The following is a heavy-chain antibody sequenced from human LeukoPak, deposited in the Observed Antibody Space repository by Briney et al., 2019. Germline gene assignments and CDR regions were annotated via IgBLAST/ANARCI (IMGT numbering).Heavy chain of an antibody. V-gene: IGHV4-30-2*01. CDR1: GGSISSGGYY. CDR3: ARDLRSSGSLDY. D-gene: IGHD3-22*01. J-gene: IGHJ4*02. Sequence: SETLSLTCTVSGGSISSGGYYWSWIRQPPGKGLEWIGYIYHSGSTYYNPSLKSRVTISVDRSKNQFSLKLSSVTAADTAVYYCARDLRSSGSLDYWGQGTLVTVSS. CDR2: IYHSGST.